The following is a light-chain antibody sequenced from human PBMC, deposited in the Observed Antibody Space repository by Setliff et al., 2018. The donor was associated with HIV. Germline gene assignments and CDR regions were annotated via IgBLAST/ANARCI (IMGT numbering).Light chain of an antibody. CDR1: NWDVGGGHRY. V-gene: IGLV2-14*01. J-gene: IGLJ1*01. Sequence: QSVLTQPASVSGSPGQSITISCTGTNWDVGGGHRYVSWYQHFPGKAPKLVIYEVNTRPSGVSSRFSGSKSGNTASLTISGLQLEDESDYYCCSFTRSHTYVFGTGTKVTVL. CDR2: EVN. CDR3: CSFTRSHTYV.